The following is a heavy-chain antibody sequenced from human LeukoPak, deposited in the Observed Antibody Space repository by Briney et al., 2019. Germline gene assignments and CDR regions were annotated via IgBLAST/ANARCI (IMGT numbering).Heavy chain of an antibody. CDR2: MNPNSGIT. J-gene: IGHJ4*02. CDR3: ARGYRPDY. CDR1: GYTFTRYD. V-gene: IGHV1-8*01. Sequence: ASVKVSCKASGYTFTRYDINWVRQASGQGLEWMGWMNPNSGITGYAQKFQGRVTMTRNTSISAAYMELSSLRSEDTALYCCARGYRPDYWGQGTLVTVSS. D-gene: IGHD3-16*02.